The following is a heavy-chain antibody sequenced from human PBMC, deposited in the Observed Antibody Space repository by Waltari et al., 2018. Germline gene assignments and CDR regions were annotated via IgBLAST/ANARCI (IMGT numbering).Heavy chain of an antibody. D-gene: IGHD6-19*01. V-gene: IGHV3-7*01. CDR2: RKQDGSEK. Sequence: EVQLVESGGGLVQPGGSLRLSCAASGFAFSDNWMTWVRQAPGKGREWVGKRKQDGSEKYYVDSVKGRFTIARDNAKNSLYLQMNSRRAEDSAVYYCARRNGCDYWGQGTLVTVSS. CDR3: ARRNGCDY. J-gene: IGHJ4*02. CDR1: GFAFSDNW.